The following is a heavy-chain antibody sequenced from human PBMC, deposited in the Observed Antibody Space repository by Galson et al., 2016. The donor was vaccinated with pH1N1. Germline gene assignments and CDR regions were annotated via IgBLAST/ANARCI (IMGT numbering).Heavy chain of an antibody. D-gene: IGHD2-15*01. V-gene: IGHV3-74*01. CDR1: GFIFTNYW. J-gene: IGHJ1*01. CDR2: VNNDGSST. CDR3: VRGRYCSGGSCYSPTAEYLQH. Sequence: SGFIFTNYWMHWVRQAPGRGLVWVARVNNDGSSTNYADSVKGRFTLSRDNAKNTVSLEMSSLRAEDTGAYYCVRGRYCSGGSCYSPTAEYLQHWGRGTLLTVSS.